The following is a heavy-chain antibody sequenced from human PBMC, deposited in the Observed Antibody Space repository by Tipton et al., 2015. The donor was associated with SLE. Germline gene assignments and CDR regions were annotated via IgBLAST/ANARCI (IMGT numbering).Heavy chain of an antibody. J-gene: IGHJ2*01. Sequence: GLVKPSETLSLTCTVSGGSISSYYWSWIRQPPGKGLEWIGYIYYSGSTNYNPSLKSRVTISVDTSKNQFSLKLSSVTAADTAVYYCARSRAYSNYAHTLHLWYFDLWGRGTLVTVSS. CDR2: IYYSGST. CDR3: ARSRAYSNYAHTLHLWYFDL. CDR1: GGSISSYY. D-gene: IGHD4-11*01. V-gene: IGHV4-59*01.